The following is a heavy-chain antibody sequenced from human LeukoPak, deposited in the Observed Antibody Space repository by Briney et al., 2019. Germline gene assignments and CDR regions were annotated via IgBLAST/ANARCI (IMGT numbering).Heavy chain of an antibody. J-gene: IGHJ3*02. CDR2: TTPYDDNP. V-gene: IGHV1-18*01. CDR3: AKVDPPIIAGARGDAFEI. CDR1: GYRFTNFG. D-gene: IGHD1-26*01. Sequence: ASVKVSCKASGYRFTNFGITWVRQAPGQGLERMGWTTPYDDNPEYGKKFQGRVTMTTDTSTDTAYLEVSSLRPDDTTVYYCAKVDPPIIAGARGDAFEIWGQGTLVTVSS.